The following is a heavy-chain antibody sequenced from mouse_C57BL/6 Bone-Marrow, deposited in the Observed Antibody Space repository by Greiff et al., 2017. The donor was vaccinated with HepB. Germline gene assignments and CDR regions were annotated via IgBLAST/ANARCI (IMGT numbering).Heavy chain of an antibody. J-gene: IGHJ2*01. CDR1: GYTFTDYY. D-gene: IGHD2-10*01. V-gene: IGHV1-26*01. CDR3: ARASYYGGYFDY. CDR2: INPNNGGT. Sequence: EVQLQQSGPELVKPGASVKISCKASGYTFTDYYMNWVKQSHGKSLEWIGDINPNNGGTSYNQKFKGKATLTVDKSSSTAYMELRSLTSEDSAVYYCARASYYGGYFDYWGQGTTLTVSS.